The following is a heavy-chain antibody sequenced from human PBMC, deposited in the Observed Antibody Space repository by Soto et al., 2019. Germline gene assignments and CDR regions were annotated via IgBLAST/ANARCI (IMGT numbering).Heavy chain of an antibody. CDR2: IYYSGST. J-gene: IGHJ4*02. Sequence: SETLSLTCTVSGGSISSSSYYWGWIRQPPGKGLEWIGSIYYSGSTYYNPSLKSRVTISVDTSKNQFSLKLSSVTAADTAVYYCARKRIAYFDYWGQGTLVTVPQ. D-gene: IGHD2-15*01. CDR1: GGSISSSSYY. CDR3: ARKRIAYFDY. V-gene: IGHV4-39*01.